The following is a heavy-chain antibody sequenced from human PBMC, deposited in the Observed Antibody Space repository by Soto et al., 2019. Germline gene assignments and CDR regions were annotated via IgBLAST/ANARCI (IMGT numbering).Heavy chain of an antibody. V-gene: IGHV4-59*01. CDR3: ARAIAGRPDVFDF. CDR1: GDSISGYC. CDR2: IYHSGSA. D-gene: IGHD6-6*01. Sequence: PSETLSLTCSVSGDSISGYCWSWIRQSPGKGLEWIVYIYHSGSANYNPSLKSRATISVDTSKNQFSLSLSSVTTADTAVYYCARAIAGRPDVFDFWGQGTLATVPS. J-gene: IGHJ4*02.